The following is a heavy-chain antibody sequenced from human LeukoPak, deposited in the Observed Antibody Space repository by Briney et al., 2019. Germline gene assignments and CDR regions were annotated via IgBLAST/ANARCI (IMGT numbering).Heavy chain of an antibody. D-gene: IGHD5-18*01. CDR1: GYTFTGYY. CDR3: ARDGADTAMVNYYYGMDV. V-gene: IGHV1-2*06. CDR2: INPNSGGT. Sequence: GASVKVSCKASGYTFTGYYMHWVRQAPGQGLEWMGRINPNSGGTNYAQKFQGRVTMTRDTSISTAYMELSRLRSDDTAVYYCARDGADTAMVNYYYGMDVCGQGTTVTVSS. J-gene: IGHJ6*02.